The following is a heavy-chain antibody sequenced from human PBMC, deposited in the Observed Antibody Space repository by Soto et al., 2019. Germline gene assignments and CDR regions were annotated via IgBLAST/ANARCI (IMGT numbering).Heavy chain of an antibody. D-gene: IGHD6-13*01. J-gene: IGHJ6*01. CDR3: AKDRDGAAAGPTKFYGMDV. CDR1: GFTFSSYA. CDR2: ISGSGDST. V-gene: IGHV3-23*01. Sequence: EVQLLESGGGLVQPGGSLRLSCAASGFTFSSYAMSWVRQAPGKGLECVSVISGSGDSTYYADSVRGRFTISRDNSKNTLYLQRNSRRAEDTAVYYCAKDRDGAAAGPTKFYGMDVWGQGTTVTVSS.